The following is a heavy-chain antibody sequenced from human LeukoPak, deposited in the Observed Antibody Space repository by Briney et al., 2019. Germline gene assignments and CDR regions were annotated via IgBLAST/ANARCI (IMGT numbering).Heavy chain of an antibody. CDR2: IKGDGSVK. V-gene: IGHV3-7*02. CDR3: AASITMFDY. J-gene: IGHJ4*02. CDR1: GFTFSRYW. Sequence: GGSLRLSCAASGFTFSRYWMGWVPQAPGKGLEGVANIKGDGSVKSYVVSVKGRFTISRDNAKNSLYLQMNSLRAEDTAVYYCAASITMFDYWGQGTLVTVSS. D-gene: IGHD3-10*01.